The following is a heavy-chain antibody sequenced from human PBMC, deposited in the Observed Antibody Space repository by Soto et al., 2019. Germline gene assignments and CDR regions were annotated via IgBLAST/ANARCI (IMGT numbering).Heavy chain of an antibody. CDR2: IYHGDSDT. D-gene: IGHD3-10*01. V-gene: IGHV5-51*01. CDR1: GYSFSNYW. Sequence: PGESLKISCKGPGYSFSNYWIGWVRQMPGKGLEWVGIIYHGDSDTRYSPSFQGQVTLSADQSINTAYLQWSSLKASDTAMSYCARLAFGGKPMDYWGQGTRVTSPQ. J-gene: IGHJ4*02. CDR3: ARLAFGGKPMDY.